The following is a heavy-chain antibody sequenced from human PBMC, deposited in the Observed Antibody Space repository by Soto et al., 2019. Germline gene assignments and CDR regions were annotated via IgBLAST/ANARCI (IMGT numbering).Heavy chain of an antibody. V-gene: IGHV4-34*01. CDR1: GGSFSGYY. CDR3: ARGSGRKVAASYYFDY. CDR2: INHSGST. J-gene: IGHJ4*02. Sequence: SETLSLTCAVYGGSFSGYYWSWIRQPPGKGLEWIGEINHSGSTNYNPSLKSRVTIAVDSANNQVSLNRSSVPAADTAVYYCARGSGRKVAASYYFDYWGQGTLVTVSS. D-gene: IGHD2-15*01.